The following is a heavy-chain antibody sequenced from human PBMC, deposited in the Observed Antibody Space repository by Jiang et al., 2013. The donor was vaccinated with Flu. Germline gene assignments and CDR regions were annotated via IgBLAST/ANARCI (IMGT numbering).Heavy chain of an antibody. V-gene: IGHV2-5*02. D-gene: IGHD3-3*01. CDR1: GFSLTTRGVG. CDR3: AHSSEDHYVFWSGYSGVRYFHH. Sequence: KPTQTLTLTCTFSGFSLTTRGVGVGWIRQPPGKALEWLAFIDWDDDKRYSPPLRSRLAITKDSSKNQVILTMTNMDPVDTATYYCAHSSEDHYVFWSGYSGVRYFHHWGQGTLVTVSS. J-gene: IGHJ1*01. CDR2: IDWDDDK.